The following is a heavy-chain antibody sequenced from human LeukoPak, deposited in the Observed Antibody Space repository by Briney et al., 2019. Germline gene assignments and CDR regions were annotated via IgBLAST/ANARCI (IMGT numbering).Heavy chain of an antibody. CDR3: AKVRAPSGWFNSDY. CDR1: GSTFNRFA. J-gene: IGHJ4*02. CDR2: ISYDGSDK. Sequence: PGRSLRLSCAASGSTFNRFAMHWVRQAPGKGLEWVAVISYDGSDKYYADSVKGRFTISRDNSKNTLYLQMNSLRVEDTAAYHCAKVRAPSGWFNSDYWGQGTLVTVSS. D-gene: IGHD6-19*01. V-gene: IGHV3-30*18.